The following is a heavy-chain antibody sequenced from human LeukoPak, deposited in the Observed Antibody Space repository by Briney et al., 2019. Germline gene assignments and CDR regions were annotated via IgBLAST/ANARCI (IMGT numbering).Heavy chain of an antibody. CDR3: ARGGGSYDY. CDR1: GXXXXDXY. CDR2: ISSSGSTI. J-gene: IGHJ4*02. V-gene: IGHV3-11*01. D-gene: IGHD1-26*01. Sequence: PGGSLXLXCAXXGXXXXDXYMSWIRQAPGXGLEWVSYISSSGSTIYYADSVKGRFTISRDNAKNSLYLQMNSLRAEDTAVYYCARGGGSYDYWGQGTLVTVSS.